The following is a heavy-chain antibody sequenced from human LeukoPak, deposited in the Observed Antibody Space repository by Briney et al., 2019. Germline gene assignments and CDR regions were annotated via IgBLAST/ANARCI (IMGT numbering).Heavy chain of an antibody. D-gene: IGHD3-22*01. V-gene: IGHV7-4-1*02. J-gene: IGHJ4*02. Sequence: ASVKVSCKTSDYTFSNYGITWVRQAPGQGLEWMGWINTNTGNPTYAQAFTGRFVFSLDTSVSTAYLQISSLKAEDTAVYYCARQKTDYYDSSGFYIFDFWGQGTLVTVSS. CDR2: INTNTGNP. CDR3: ARQKTDYYDSSGFYIFDF. CDR1: DYTFSNYG.